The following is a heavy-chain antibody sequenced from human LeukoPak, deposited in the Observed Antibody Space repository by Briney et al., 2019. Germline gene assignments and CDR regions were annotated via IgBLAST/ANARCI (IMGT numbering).Heavy chain of an antibody. D-gene: IGHD1-26*01. Sequence: SETLSLTCAVYGGSFSGYYWSWIRQPPGKGLEWIGEINHSGSTNYNPSLKSRVTISVDTSKNQFSLKLSSVTAADTAVYYCARRVVGAKVLDYWGQGTLVTVSS. CDR3: ARRVVGAKVLDY. J-gene: IGHJ4*02. CDR1: GGSFSGYY. CDR2: INHSGST. V-gene: IGHV4-34*01.